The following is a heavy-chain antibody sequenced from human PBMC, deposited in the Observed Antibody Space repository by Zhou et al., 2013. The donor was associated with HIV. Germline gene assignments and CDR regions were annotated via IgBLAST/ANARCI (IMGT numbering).Heavy chain of an antibody. V-gene: IGHV1-69*04. Sequence: QVQLVQSGAEVKKPGSSVKVSCKASGGTFSSYAISWVRQAPGQGLEWMGRIIPILGIANYAQKFQGRVTITADKSTSTAYMELSSLRSEDTAVYYCARALAAAGTLDYWGQGNPGSPSPQ. CDR3: ARALAAAGTLDY. CDR2: IIPILGIA. D-gene: IGHD6-13*01. CDR1: GGTFSSYA. J-gene: IGHJ4*02.